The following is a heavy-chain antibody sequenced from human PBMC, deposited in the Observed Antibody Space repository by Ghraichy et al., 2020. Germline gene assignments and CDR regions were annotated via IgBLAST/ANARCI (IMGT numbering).Heavy chain of an antibody. CDR1: GGTFSSYA. J-gene: IGHJ6*02. CDR2: IIPIFGIA. CDR3: ARVPGTGRVNTAMVLPYYYYGMDV. D-gene: IGHD5-18*01. V-gene: IGHV1-69*10. Sequence: SVKVSCKASGGTFSSYAISWVRQAPGQGLEWMGGIIPIFGIANYAQKFQGRVTITADKSTSTAYMELSSLRSEDTAVYYCARVPGTGRVNTAMVLPYYYYGMDVWGQGTTVTVSS.